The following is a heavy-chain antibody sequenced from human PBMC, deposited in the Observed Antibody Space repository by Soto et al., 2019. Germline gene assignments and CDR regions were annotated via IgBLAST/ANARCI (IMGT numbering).Heavy chain of an antibody. D-gene: IGHD6-13*01. CDR2: IYYSGST. CDR3: ARDGSSSWYDY. Sequence: QVQLQESGPGLVKPSETLSLTCTVSGGSISSYYWSWIRQPPGKGLEWIGYIYYSGSTNYNPSLKSRVTISVDTSKNQFSLKLSSVTAADAAVYYCARDGSSSWYDYWGQGTLVTVSS. CDR1: GGSISSYY. J-gene: IGHJ4*02. V-gene: IGHV4-59*01.